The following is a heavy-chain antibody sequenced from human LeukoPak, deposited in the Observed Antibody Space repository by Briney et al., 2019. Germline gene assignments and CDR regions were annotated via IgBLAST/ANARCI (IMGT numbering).Heavy chain of an antibody. V-gene: IGHV4-39*07. CDR1: GGSLSIYY. CDR3: ARRFDYPNAFDI. D-gene: IGHD3-9*01. Sequence: SETLSLTCTVSGGSLSIYYWSWIRQPPGKGLEWIGSIYYSGSTYYNPSLKSRVTISVDTSKNQFSLKLSSVTAADTAVYYCARRFDYPNAFDIWGQGTMVTVSS. J-gene: IGHJ3*02. CDR2: IYYSGST.